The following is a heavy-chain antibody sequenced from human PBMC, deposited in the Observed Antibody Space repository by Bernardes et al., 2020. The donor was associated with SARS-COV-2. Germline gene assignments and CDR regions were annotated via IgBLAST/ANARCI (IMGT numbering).Heavy chain of an antibody. CDR1: GGSINSYF. D-gene: IGHD5-18*01. V-gene: IGHV4-59*01. J-gene: IGHJ3*02. CDR2: VYYEGST. CDR3: ARDRALDTGAFDI. Sequence: SETLSLTCTVSGGSINSYFWSWIRQPPGKELEWIGNVYYEGSTNYNPSLRTRVTISVDTSKNQFSLKVTSVTAADTALYYCARDRALDTGAFDIWGQGTMVTVSS.